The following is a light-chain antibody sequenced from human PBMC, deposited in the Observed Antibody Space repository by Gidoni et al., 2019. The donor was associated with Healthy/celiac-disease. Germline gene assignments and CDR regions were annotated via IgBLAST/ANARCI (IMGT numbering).Light chain of an antibody. J-gene: IGKJ1*01. CDR1: QNIGSS. Sequence: EIVLIQSPDFPSVTPKEKVTITCRASQNIGSSLHWYQQKPDQSPKLLIKYASQSFSGVPSRFRGGGSGTDFTLTINGLEAEDAATYYCHQSSSLPGTFGQGTKVEIK. CDR2: YAS. CDR3: HQSSSLPGT. V-gene: IGKV6-21*01.